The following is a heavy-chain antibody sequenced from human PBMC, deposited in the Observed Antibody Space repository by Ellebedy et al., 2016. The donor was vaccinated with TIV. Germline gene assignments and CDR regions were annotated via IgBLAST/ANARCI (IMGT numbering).Heavy chain of an antibody. D-gene: IGHD3-9*01. CDR3: ARGLRYFDWLSTAYFDY. J-gene: IGHJ4*02. CDR2: IYHSGST. CDR1: GGSISSSNW. V-gene: IGHV4-4*02. Sequence: MPSETLSLTCAVSGGSISSSNWWSWVRQPPGKGLEWIGAIYHSGSTNYNPSLKSRVTISVDKSKNQFSLKLSSVTAADTAVYYCARGLRYFDWLSTAYFDYWGQGTLVTVSS.